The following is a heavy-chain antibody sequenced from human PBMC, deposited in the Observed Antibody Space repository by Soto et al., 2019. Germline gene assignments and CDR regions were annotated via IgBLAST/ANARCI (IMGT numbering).Heavy chain of an antibody. V-gene: IGHV3-15*07. CDR3: TTSSPPPDYDFWSGYPPRGFAP. Sequence: GGSLRLSCAASGFTFSNAWMNWVRQAPGKGLEWVGRIKSKTDGGTTDYAAPVKGRFTISRDDSKNTLYLQMNSLKTEDTAVYYCTTSSPPPDYDFWSGYPPRGFAPWGQGTLVTVSS. D-gene: IGHD3-3*01. J-gene: IGHJ5*02. CDR2: IKSKTDGGTT. CDR1: GFTFSNAW.